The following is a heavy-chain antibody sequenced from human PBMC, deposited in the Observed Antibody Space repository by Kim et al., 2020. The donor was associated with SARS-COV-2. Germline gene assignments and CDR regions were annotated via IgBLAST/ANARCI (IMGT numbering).Heavy chain of an antibody. CDR1: TFRSDE. CDR2: ISSSGSTR. CDR3: ARVGCSKYPSYSYGMDV. J-gene: IGHJ6*02. Sequence: TFRSDETNWVRQAPGRELEWVSDISSSGSTRDYADAVKGRSTISSDNAQKGLEMQITGLRADETAVYHCARVGCSKYPSYSYGMDVCCQAQTVTV. V-gene: IGHV3-48*03. D-gene: IGHD2-15*01.